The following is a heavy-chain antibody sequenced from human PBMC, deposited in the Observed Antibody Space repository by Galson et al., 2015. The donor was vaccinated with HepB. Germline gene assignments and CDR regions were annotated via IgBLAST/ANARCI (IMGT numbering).Heavy chain of an antibody. J-gene: IGHJ5*02. Sequence: SLRLSCAASGLTFSSYSMNWVRQAPGKGLEWVSYISSSSSTIYYADSVKGRFTISRDNAKNSLYLQMNSLRAEDTAVYYCARATRFVVVPAATPWGQGTLVTVSS. CDR2: ISSSSSTI. CDR1: GLTFSSYS. D-gene: IGHD2-2*01. V-gene: IGHV3-48*01. CDR3: ARATRFVVVPAATP.